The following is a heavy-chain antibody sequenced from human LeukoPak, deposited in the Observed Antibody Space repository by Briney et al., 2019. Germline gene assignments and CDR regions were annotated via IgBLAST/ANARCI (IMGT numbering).Heavy chain of an antibody. CDR3: AKDDAWLQFND. J-gene: IGHJ4*02. CDR2: ISGTVVNT. V-gene: IGHV3-23*01. Sequence: GGSLRLSCAASGFTFSSYAMSWVRQAPGKGLEWVSTISGTVVNTHYADSVKGRFTISRDNSENTVYLHMSSLRAGDTAVYFCAKDDAWLQFNDWGQGTLVTVSS. D-gene: IGHD5-24*01. CDR1: GFTFSSYA.